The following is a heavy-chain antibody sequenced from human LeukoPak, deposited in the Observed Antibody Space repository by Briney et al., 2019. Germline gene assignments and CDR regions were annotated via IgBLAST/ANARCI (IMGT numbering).Heavy chain of an antibody. Sequence: GESLRISCQGSGYTFTAYWIGWVRQMPGKSLEWVGIIHPGYSDTRYSPSFQGQVTISADKSITTAYLQWSSLKALDTAMYYCGRHQHSGSYGAFDIWGQGTMVTVSS. J-gene: IGHJ3*02. V-gene: IGHV5-51*01. D-gene: IGHD1-26*01. CDR3: GRHQHSGSYGAFDI. CDR2: IHPGYSDT. CDR1: GYTFTAYW.